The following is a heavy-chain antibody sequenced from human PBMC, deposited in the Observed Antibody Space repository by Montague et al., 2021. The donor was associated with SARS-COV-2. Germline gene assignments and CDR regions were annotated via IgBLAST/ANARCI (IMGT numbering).Heavy chain of an antibody. CDR2: IYYSGST. J-gene: IGHJ3*02. D-gene: IGHD3-3*01. CDR1: GGSISSYY. CDR3: ARASDFWSGYYTAVGAFDI. Sequence: SETLSLTCTVSGGSISSYYWSWIRQPPGKGLEWIGYIYYSGSTNYNPSLTSRVTISVATSKNQFSLKLSSVTAADTAVYYCARASDFWSGYYTAVGAFDIWGQGTMVTVSS. V-gene: IGHV4-59*01.